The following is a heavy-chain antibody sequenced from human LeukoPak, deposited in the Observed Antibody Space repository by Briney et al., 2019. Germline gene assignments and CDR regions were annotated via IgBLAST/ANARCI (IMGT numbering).Heavy chain of an antibody. CDR1: GFTVSTYY. Sequence: GRSLRLSCAASGFTVSTYYMTWVRQAPGKGLEWVSIIYSGGTTSYADSVRGRFTISRDNSKNTVYLQMNSLRADDTAVYYCARAEQWLAFDSWGQGTLVTVSS. V-gene: IGHV3-66*01. CDR3: ARAEQWLAFDS. CDR2: IYSGGTT. J-gene: IGHJ4*02. D-gene: IGHD6-19*01.